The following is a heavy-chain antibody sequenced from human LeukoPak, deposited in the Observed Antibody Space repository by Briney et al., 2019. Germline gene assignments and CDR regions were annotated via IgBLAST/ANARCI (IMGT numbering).Heavy chain of an antibody. Sequence: GGSLRLSCAASGLTLSTYWMHWVRQVPGQGLVWVSRIASDGTGTTYADSVKGRFTISRGSARNTVYLQMNSLRAEDTAVYYCARGTHTVVTPGFDYWGQGTLVTVSS. CDR2: IASDGTGT. D-gene: IGHD4-23*01. V-gene: IGHV3-74*01. CDR3: ARGTHTVVTPGFDY. CDR1: GLTLSTYW. J-gene: IGHJ4*02.